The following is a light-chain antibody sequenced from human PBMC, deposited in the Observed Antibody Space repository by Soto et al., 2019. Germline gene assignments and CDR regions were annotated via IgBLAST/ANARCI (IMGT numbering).Light chain of an antibody. V-gene: IGKV3-20*01. J-gene: IGKJ4*01. CDR2: GAS. CDR3: QAYGSSPVT. CDR1: QSVSSNY. Sequence: EIVLRQSPGTLSLSPGERATLFCRASQSVSSNYLAWYQQKPGQAPRLLMYGASSRATGTPDRFSGRGSGTDFTHTINRLEPEDFAVYYCQAYGSSPVTFGGGTKVEIK.